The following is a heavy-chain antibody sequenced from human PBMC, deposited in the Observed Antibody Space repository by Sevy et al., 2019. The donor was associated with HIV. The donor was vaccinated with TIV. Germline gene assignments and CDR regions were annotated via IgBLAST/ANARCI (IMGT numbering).Heavy chain of an antibody. CDR1: GFTFSTYS. J-gene: IGHJ4*02. D-gene: IGHD5-12*01. V-gene: IGHV3-48*02. Sequence: GGSLRLSCAASGFTFSTYSMNWVRQAPGKGLEWVSYISSSGSTIYYADSVKGRFTISRDKAKNSLYLQMNSLRDEDTAVYYCGREMATIGGKGVFDYWGQGTLVTVSS. CDR2: ISSSGSTI. CDR3: GREMATIGGKGVFDY.